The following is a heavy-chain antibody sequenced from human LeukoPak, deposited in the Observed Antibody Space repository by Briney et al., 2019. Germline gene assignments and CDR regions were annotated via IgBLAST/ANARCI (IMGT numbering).Heavy chain of an antibody. Sequence: PSETLSLTCTVSGGSISSSSYYWGWVRQPPGKGLEWIGSIYYSGSTYYNPSLKSRVTISVDTSKNQFSLKLSSVTAADTAVYYCASTYYDILTGPENAFDIWGQGTMVTVSS. V-gene: IGHV4-39*07. J-gene: IGHJ3*02. CDR2: IYYSGST. CDR3: ASTYYDILTGPENAFDI. D-gene: IGHD3-9*01. CDR1: GGSISSSSYY.